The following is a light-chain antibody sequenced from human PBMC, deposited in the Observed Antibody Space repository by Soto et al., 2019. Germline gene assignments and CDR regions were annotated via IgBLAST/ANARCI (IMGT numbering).Light chain of an antibody. Sequence: LTQPASVSGSPGQSITISCTGSSSDIGAYDYVSWYQQRPVKAPKLMIFDVTNRPSGVSDRFSGSKSGNTASLTISGLQAEDEADYYCSSYTSSSTPYVFGTGTKVTVL. V-gene: IGLV2-14*01. CDR2: DVT. J-gene: IGLJ1*01. CDR1: SSDIGAYDY. CDR3: SSYTSSSTPYV.